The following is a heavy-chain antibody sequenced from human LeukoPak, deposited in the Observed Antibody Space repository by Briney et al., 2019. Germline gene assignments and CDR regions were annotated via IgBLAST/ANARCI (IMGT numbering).Heavy chain of an antibody. D-gene: IGHD4-17*01. CDR1: GFSLSTNGVG. CDR2: VYWGGYK. CDR3: AHSRYGVFQYYFDY. V-gene: IGHV2-5*02. Sequence: SGPTLVKPTQTLTLTCTFSGFSLSTNGVGVGWIRQPPGKALEWLALVYWGGYKLYSPSLKSRLTITKDTSKNQVVLTMTNMDPVDTATYYCAHSRYGVFQYYFDYLGQGTLVTVSS. J-gene: IGHJ4*02.